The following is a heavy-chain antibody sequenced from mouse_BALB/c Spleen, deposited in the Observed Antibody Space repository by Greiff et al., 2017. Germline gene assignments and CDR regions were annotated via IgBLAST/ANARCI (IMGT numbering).Heavy chain of an antibody. CDR1: GYSFTGYY. D-gene: IGHD2-14*01. V-gene: IGHV1-42*01. J-gene: IGHJ3*01. CDR3: TTYYRYGAWFAY. CDR2: INPSTGGT. Sequence: EVQLQQSGPELVKPGASVKISCKASGYSFTGYYMHWVKQSPEYSLEWIGEINPSTGGTSYNQKFKGKATLTVDKSSSTAYMQLKSLTSEESAVYYCTTYYRYGAWFAYWGQGTLVTVSA.